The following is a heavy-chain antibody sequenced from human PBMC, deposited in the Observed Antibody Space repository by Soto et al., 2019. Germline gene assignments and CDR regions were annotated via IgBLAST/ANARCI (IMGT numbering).Heavy chain of an antibody. Sequence: PGGSLRLSCTASGFTFGDYAMSWFRQAPGKGLEWVGFIRSKAYGGTTEYAASVKGRFTISRDDSKSIAYLQMNSLKTEDTAVYYCTRDPLASTMVRGVRTTTAWGQGTLVTVSS. CDR3: TRDPLASTMVRGVRTTTA. V-gene: IGHV3-49*03. CDR2: IRSKAYGGTT. CDR1: GFTFGDYA. J-gene: IGHJ5*02. D-gene: IGHD3-10*01.